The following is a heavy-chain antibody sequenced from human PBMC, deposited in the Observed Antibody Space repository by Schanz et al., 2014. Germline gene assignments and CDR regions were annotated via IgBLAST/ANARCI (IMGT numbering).Heavy chain of an antibody. Sequence: EVQLVESGGGLVKPGGSLRLSCAASGFSFSNYTMNWVRQAPGKGLEWVSSITSSRSYIYYGDSVKGRFTISRDNAKNSLSLQMHSLRAEDTAVYYCARDRGLNSYGDVMIYYHYYGMDVWGQGTLVTVSS. CDR3: ARDRGLNSYGDVMIYYHYYGMDV. CDR1: GFSFSNYT. CDR2: ITSSRSYI. V-gene: IGHV3-21*01. D-gene: IGHD4-17*01. J-gene: IGHJ6*02.